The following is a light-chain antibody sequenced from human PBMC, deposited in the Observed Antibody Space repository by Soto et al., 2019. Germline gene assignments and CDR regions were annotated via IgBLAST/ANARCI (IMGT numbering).Light chain of an antibody. V-gene: IGLV2-14*03. J-gene: IGLJ1*01. CDR3: SSHTTTNTRV. CDR1: ISDVGTYDY. Sequence: QSALTQPAPLSGSPGQSIAISCTGTISDVGTYDYVSWYQQHPNRAPKLMIYEVRNRPSGVSNRFSGSKSVNTATLTISGLQAEDEADYYCSSHTTTNTRVFGTGTKVTVL. CDR2: EVR.